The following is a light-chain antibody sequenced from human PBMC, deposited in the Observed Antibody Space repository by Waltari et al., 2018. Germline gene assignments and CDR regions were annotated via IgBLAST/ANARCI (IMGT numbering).Light chain of an antibody. CDR3: QQYDISPPLT. CDR2: GGS. J-gene: IGKJ4*01. V-gene: IGKV3-20*01. CDR1: QSVSSNY. Sequence: EVVLTQSPGTLSLSPGESATLSCRASQSVSSNYLAWYQQKPGQAPSLLIYGGSNRAPGIPDRFSGSGSGTDFTLTISRLEPEDFAVYYCQQYDISPPLTFGGGTKVEIK.